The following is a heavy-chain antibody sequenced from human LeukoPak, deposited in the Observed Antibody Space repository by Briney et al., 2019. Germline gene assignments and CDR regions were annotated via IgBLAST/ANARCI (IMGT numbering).Heavy chain of an antibody. CDR1: GFTFNSYS. CDR3: ASLNWGSGDY. Sequence: PGGSLRLSCAASGFTFNSYSMNWVRQAPGKGLEWVSYISSSSSSTIYYADSVKGRFTISRDNAKNSLYLQMNSLRAEDTAVYYCASLNWGSGDYWGQGTLVTVSS. J-gene: IGHJ4*02. V-gene: IGHV3-48*01. D-gene: IGHD7-27*01. CDR2: ISSSSSSTI.